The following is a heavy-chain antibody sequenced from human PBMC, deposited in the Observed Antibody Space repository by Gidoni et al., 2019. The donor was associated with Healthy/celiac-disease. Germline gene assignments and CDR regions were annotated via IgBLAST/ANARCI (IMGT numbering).Heavy chain of an antibody. CDR3: ARHRPDGDYSA. CDR1: GGSISSSSYY. Sequence: QLHLQESGPGLVQPSETLSLTCTVSGGSISSSSYYWGWIRQPPGKGLEWIGSIYYSGSTYYNPSLKRRVTISVDTSKNQFSRKLSSVTAADTAVYYCARHRPDGDYSAWGQGTLVTVSS. V-gene: IGHV4-39*01. J-gene: IGHJ5*02. CDR2: IYYSGST. D-gene: IGHD4-17*01.